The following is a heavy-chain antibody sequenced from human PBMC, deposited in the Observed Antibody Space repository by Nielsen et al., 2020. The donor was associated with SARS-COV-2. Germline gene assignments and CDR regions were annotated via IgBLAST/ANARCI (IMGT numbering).Heavy chain of an antibody. Sequence: ASVKVSCKASGYTFTSYGISWVRQAPGQGLEWMGWISAYNGNTNYAQKLQGRVTMTTDTSTSTAYMELRSLRSEDTAVYYCARGRFISSSWDFFDYWGQGTLVTVSS. V-gene: IGHV1-18*01. CDR1: GYTFTSYG. CDR3: ARGRFISSSWDFFDY. CDR2: ISAYNGNT. D-gene: IGHD6-13*01. J-gene: IGHJ4*02.